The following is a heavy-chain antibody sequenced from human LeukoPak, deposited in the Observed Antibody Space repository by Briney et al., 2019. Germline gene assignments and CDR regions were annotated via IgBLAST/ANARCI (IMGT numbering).Heavy chain of an antibody. CDR1: GGSFTDNF. J-gene: IGHJ6*02. CDR2: INDYTGDT. Sequence: SETLSLTCTVFGGSFTDNFWTWIRHSPGKGVEGIGEINDYTGDTKYNPSLNSRVSISLEKSKNQLSLELRSVTAADTAVYYCARGRIAKIVVVHSFSYGMDVWGQGTTVTVSS. CDR3: ARGRIAKIVVVHSFSYGMDV. D-gene: IGHD3-22*01. V-gene: IGHV4-34*01.